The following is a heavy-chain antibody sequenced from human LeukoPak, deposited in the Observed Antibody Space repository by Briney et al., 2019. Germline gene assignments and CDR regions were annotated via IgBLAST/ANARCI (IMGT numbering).Heavy chain of an antibody. CDR2: VSGSGRNT. J-gene: IGHJ4*02. V-gene: IGHV3-23*01. Sequence: PGVSLRLSCAGSVFTFSNYPMTWVREAPWKGLEWVYSVSGSGRNTFYPDSVEGRFTISRDNSKNTVYLQMNSLRADDTAVYYCVKSRRVGANQRGLFDYWGQGTLVTVSP. D-gene: IGHD1-26*01. CDR1: VFTFSNYP. CDR3: VKSRRVGANQRGLFDY.